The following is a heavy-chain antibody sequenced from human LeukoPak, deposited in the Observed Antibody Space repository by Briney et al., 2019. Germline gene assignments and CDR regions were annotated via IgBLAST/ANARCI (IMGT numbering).Heavy chain of an antibody. Sequence: ASVKVSCKASGYTFTNYGISWVRQAPGQGLEWMGWTSAYNGNTNNAQKFQGRVTMTTDTSTSTAYMELRSLRSDDTAVYYCARVPPYYYDSRGYPFLGLNAFDIWGQGTMVTVSS. D-gene: IGHD3-22*01. J-gene: IGHJ3*02. V-gene: IGHV1-18*01. CDR2: TSAYNGNT. CDR3: ARVPPYYYDSRGYPFLGLNAFDI. CDR1: GYTFTNYG.